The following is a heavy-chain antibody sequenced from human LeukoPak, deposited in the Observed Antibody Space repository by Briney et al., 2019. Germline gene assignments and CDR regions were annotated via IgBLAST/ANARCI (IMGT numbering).Heavy chain of an antibody. Sequence: PGGSMRLSCAAYGFTFSSYAMSWVRQAPGKGLEWVSAISGSGGSTYYADSVKGRFTISRDNSKNTLYLQMNSLRAEDTAVYYCAKEPRRDIVATTGDYWGQGTLVTVSS. CDR2: ISGSGGST. CDR3: AKEPRRDIVATTGDY. CDR1: GFTFSSYA. V-gene: IGHV3-23*01. D-gene: IGHD5-12*01. J-gene: IGHJ4*02.